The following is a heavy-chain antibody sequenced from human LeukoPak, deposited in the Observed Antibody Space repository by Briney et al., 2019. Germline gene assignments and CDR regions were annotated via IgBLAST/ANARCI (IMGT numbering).Heavy chain of an antibody. V-gene: IGHV3-21*01. Sequence: GGSLRLSCAASGFTFSSYSMTWVRQAPGKGLEWVSSISSSSSYIYYADSVKGRFTISRDNAKNSLYLQMNSLRAEDTAVYYCARDTGAYCGGDCYSEVFQHWGQGTLVTVSS. CDR1: GFTFSSYS. D-gene: IGHD2-21*02. J-gene: IGHJ1*01. CDR2: ISSSSSYI. CDR3: ARDTGAYCGGDCYSEVFQH.